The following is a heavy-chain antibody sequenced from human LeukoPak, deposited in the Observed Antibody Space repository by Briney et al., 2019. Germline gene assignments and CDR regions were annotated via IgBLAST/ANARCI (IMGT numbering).Heavy chain of an antibody. CDR3: AKSRGDGTGYYYDY. D-gene: IGHD3-9*01. CDR1: GFSFDDYA. J-gene: IGHJ4*02. Sequence: PGGSPRLSCEASGFSFDDYAMHWVRQAPGKGLEWVAGISRNSYNIAYGDSVKGRFTISRDNAKKSLSLQMNSLGTEDTAFYYCAKSRGDGTGYYYDYWGQGVLVTVAS. V-gene: IGHV3-9*01. CDR2: ISRNSYNI.